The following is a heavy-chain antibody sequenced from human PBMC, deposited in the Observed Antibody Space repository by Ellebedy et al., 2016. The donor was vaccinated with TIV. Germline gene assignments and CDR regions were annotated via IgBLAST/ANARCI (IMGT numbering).Heavy chain of an antibody. J-gene: IGHJ6*02. CDR3: AKVGERLRLYYYYGMDV. Sequence: PGGSLRLSCAASGFTFSSYGMHWVRQAPGKGLEWVAVISYDGSNKYYADSVKGRFTISRDNSKNTLYLQMKSLRAEDTAVYYCAKVGERLRLYYYYGMDVWGQGTTVTVSS. D-gene: IGHD5-12*01. CDR2: ISYDGSNK. CDR1: GFTFSSYG. V-gene: IGHV3-30*18.